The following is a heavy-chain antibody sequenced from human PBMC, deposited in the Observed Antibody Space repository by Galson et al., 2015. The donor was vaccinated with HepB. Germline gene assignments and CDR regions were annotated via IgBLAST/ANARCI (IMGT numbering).Heavy chain of an antibody. J-gene: IGHJ4*02. CDR3: ARERSQGLDY. CDR1: GYSFTSYA. CDR2: INPGNANT. Sequence: SVKVSCKASGYSFTSYAIHWVRQAPGQRLEWMGWINPGNANTKYSQKFQDRVTITGDTSARTAYMELSSLKSEDTAVYYCARERSQGLDYWGQGTLVTVSS. V-gene: IGHV1-3*01. D-gene: IGHD2-15*01.